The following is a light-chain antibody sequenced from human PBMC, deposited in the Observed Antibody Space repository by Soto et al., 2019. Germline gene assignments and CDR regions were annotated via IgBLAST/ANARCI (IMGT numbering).Light chain of an antibody. CDR2: AAS. CDR3: QQSDSMPPT. J-gene: IGKJ4*01. Sequence: DIQMTQSPSSLSASVGDRVTITCRASQSISSYLNWYQLKPGKAPKLLIYAASNFQSGVPSRFSGGGSGTDFTLTISSLQPEDFATYYCQQSDSMPPTFGGGTKVDIK. CDR1: QSISSY. V-gene: IGKV1-39*01.